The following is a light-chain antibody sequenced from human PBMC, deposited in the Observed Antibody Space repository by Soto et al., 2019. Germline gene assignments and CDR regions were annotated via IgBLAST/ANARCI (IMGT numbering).Light chain of an antibody. V-gene: IGKV3-20*01. CDR2: GVS. J-gene: IGKJ4*01. Sequence: EIVLTQSPATLSLSPGDRATLSCRASQSVRSDYFAWYQQKPGQAPRVIIFGVSTRATAIPDRFSGSGSGTDFTLTISRLEPEDFAPYFCQQYGNSPLTFGGGTKVEIK. CDR3: QQYGNSPLT. CDR1: QSVRSDY.